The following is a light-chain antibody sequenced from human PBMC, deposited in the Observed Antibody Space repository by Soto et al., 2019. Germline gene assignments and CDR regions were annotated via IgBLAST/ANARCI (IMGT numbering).Light chain of an antibody. CDR3: HQYDSLWT. Sequence: DIQMTQSPPTLSASVGDRVTITCRASQSISSRVAWYQQKPGKAPKLLIYKASSLESGVPSRFSGSGSGTEFILTINSLQHDDFATYYCHQYDSLWTFGQGTKVEMK. V-gene: IGKV1-5*03. CDR2: KAS. J-gene: IGKJ1*01. CDR1: QSISSR.